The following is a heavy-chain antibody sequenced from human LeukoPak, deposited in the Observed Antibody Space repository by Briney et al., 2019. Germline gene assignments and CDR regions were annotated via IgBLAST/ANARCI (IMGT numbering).Heavy chain of an antibody. J-gene: IGHJ6*02. CDR2: ISAYNGNT. Sequence: GASVKVSCKASGYTFTSYGISWVRQAPGQGLEWMGWISAYNGNTNYAQKLQGRVTMTTDTSTSTAYMELRSLRSDDTAVYYCARKEVSKRGPYYYGMDVWGQGTTVTVSS. D-gene: IGHD4-11*01. V-gene: IGHV1-18*01. CDR1: GYTFTSYG. CDR3: ARKEVSKRGPYYYGMDV.